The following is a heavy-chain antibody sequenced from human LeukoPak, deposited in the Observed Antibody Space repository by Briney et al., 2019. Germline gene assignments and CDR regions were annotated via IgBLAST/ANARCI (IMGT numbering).Heavy chain of an antibody. CDR1: GYTFTGYY. Sequence: GASVTVSCTASGYTFTGYYMHWVRQAPGQGLEWMGWINPNSGGTNYAQKFQGRVTMTRDTSISTAYMELSRLRSDDTAVYYCARDLSYGNLFDPWGQGTLVTVSS. J-gene: IGHJ5*02. CDR2: INPNSGGT. D-gene: IGHD4-17*01. CDR3: ARDLSYGNLFDP. V-gene: IGHV1-2*02.